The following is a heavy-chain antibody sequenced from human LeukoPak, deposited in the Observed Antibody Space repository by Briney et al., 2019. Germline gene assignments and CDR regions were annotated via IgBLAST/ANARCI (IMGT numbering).Heavy chain of an antibody. D-gene: IGHD1-26*01. Sequence: SETLSLTCTVSGGFISSYYWSWIRQPAGKGLEWIGRIYTSGSTNYNPSLKSRVTMSVDTSKNQFSLKLSSVTAADTAVYYCAREDGHSGSLNAFDIWGQGTMVTVSS. CDR2: IYTSGST. V-gene: IGHV4-4*07. CDR1: GGFISSYY. J-gene: IGHJ3*02. CDR3: AREDGHSGSLNAFDI.